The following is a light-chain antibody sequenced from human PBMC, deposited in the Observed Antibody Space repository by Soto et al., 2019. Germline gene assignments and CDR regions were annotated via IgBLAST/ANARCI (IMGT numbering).Light chain of an antibody. CDR2: GGS. V-gene: IGKV3-20*01. Sequence: EILLTQSPGTLSLSPGETATLSCSASQSVTSTYLAWYQQRPGQSPRLIIYGGSTRATGFPDRFSGGGSGTVFTPTISRPAPKESALYYWHCEQFDGSRCYSFGRGTKLEI. CDR3: HCEQFDGSRCYS. CDR1: QSVTSTY. J-gene: IGKJ2*03.